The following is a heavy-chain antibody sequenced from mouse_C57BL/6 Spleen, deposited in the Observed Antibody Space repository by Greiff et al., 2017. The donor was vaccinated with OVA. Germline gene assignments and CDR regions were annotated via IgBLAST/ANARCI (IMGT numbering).Heavy chain of an antibody. CDR2: IDPSDSET. J-gene: IGHJ3*01. Sequence: QVQLKQPGAELVRPGSSVKLSCKASGYTFTSYWMHWVKQRPIQGLEWIGNIDPSDSETHYNQKFKDKATLTVDKSSSTAYMQLSSLTSEDSAVYYCARYSNGRFAYWGQGTLVTVSA. D-gene: IGHD2-5*01. CDR3: ARYSNGRFAY. CDR1: GYTFTSYW. V-gene: IGHV1-52*01.